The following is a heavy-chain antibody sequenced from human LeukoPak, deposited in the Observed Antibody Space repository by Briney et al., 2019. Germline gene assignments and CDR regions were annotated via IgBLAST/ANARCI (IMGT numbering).Heavy chain of an antibody. J-gene: IGHJ6*04. CDR1: GGSFSSHY. D-gene: IGHD6-19*01. Sequence: PSETLSLTCGVSGGSFSSHYSTWIRQPPGKGLEWIGEINPRGSTNYNPSLESRVTVSADTSRNQLSLSLTSVTAADSAVYFCARGPRQGSAWSWGPKEKSYQYMDVWGTGTTVIVSS. V-gene: IGHV4-34*01. CDR3: ARGPRQGSAWSWGPKEKSYQYMDV. CDR2: INPRGST.